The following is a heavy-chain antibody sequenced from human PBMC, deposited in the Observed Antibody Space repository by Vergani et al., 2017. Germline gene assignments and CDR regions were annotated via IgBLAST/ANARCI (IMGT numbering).Heavy chain of an antibody. CDR3: ARWGNEKRLDS. Sequence: QVQLVESEGGVVQPGRSLTLSCVASGFTFSSHGMHWVRQAPGKGLEWVAVIWYDGSNKYYGDSVKGRFTISRDNSKNTLYLQMNSLRVEDTAVYYCARWGNEKRLDSWGQGTLVTVSS. V-gene: IGHV3-33*01. CDR1: GFTFSSHG. D-gene: IGHD1-1*01. J-gene: IGHJ5*01. CDR2: IWYDGSNK.